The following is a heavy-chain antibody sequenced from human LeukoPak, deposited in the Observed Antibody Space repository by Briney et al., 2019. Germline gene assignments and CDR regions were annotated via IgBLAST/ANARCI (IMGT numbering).Heavy chain of an antibody. V-gene: IGHV1-3*01. J-gene: IGHJ6*02. CDR2: INAGNGNT. D-gene: IGHD3-9*01. CDR3: ARGLVYYYYYGMDV. CDR1: QYTFTDYA. Sequence: GASVKVSCKASQYTFTDYAVHWVRQAPGQRLEWMGWINAGNGNTKYSQKFQGRVTITRDTSASTAYMELSSLRSEDTAVYYCARGLVYYYYYGMDVWGQGTTVTVSS.